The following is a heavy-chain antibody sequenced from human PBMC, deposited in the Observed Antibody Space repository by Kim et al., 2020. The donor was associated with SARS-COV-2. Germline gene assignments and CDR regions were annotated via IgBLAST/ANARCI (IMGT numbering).Heavy chain of an antibody. V-gene: IGHV3-74*01. CDR2: INSYCSST. CDR1: GFTFSTYW. CDR3: ARPSSTSCPCYYMDV. J-gene: IGHJ6*03. D-gene: IGHD2-2*01. Sequence: GGSLRLSCAASGFTFSTYWMYWVRQAPGKGLVWVSRINSYCSSTNYADSVKGRFTISRDNAKNTLYLQMNSLRAADTAVYYFARPSSTSCPCYYMDVWGKVTPDTVSS.